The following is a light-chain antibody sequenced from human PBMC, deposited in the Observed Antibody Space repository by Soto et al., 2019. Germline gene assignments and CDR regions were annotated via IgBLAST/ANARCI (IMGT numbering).Light chain of an antibody. CDR1: ESIDNW. V-gene: IGKV1-5*01. CDR3: LQHNSYSWT. Sequence: DIQVTQSPSTLSASVGDAVTITCRASESIDNWLAWYQQKPGKAPKRLIYAASSLQSGVPSRFSGSGSGTEFTLTISSLQPEDFATYYCLQHNSYSWTFGQGTKVDI. J-gene: IGKJ1*01. CDR2: AAS.